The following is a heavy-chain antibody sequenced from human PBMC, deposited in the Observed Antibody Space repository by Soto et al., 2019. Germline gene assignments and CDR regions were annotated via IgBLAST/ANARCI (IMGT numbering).Heavy chain of an antibody. CDR3: ARAVGDKSDSAFDL. J-gene: IGHJ3*01. D-gene: IGHD4-17*01. Sequence: QVQLVQSGAEVKKPGSSVKVSCKASGGTFSSYTISWVRQAPGQGLEWMGRIIPILGIANYAQKFQGRVTITEDKSTSTAYMELSSLRSEDTAVYYCARAVGDKSDSAFDLWCQGTMVTVSS. CDR1: GGTFSSYT. CDR2: IIPILGIA. V-gene: IGHV1-69*02.